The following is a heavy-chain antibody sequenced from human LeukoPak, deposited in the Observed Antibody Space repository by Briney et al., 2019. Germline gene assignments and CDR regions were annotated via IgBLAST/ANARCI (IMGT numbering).Heavy chain of an antibody. CDR2: IYTSGST. J-gene: IGHJ6*03. Sequence: SETLSLTCTVSGGSISSYYWSWIRQPPGKGLEWIGYIYTSGSTNYNPSLKSRVTISVDTSKNQFSLKLSSVTAADTAVYYCARLSPLGQRNYYYMDVWGKGTTVTVSS. V-gene: IGHV4-4*09. CDR3: ARLSPLGQRNYYYMDV. CDR1: GGSISSYY. D-gene: IGHD2/OR15-2a*01.